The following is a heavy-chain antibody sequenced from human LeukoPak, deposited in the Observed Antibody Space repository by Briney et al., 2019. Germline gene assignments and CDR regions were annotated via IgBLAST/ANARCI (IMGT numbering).Heavy chain of an antibody. D-gene: IGHD6-13*01. V-gene: IGHV3-74*01. CDR1: GFTFCSYW. Sequence: PGGSLRLSCAASGFTFCSYWMHWVRQAPGKGLVWVSRINSDGSSTSYADSVKGRFTISRDNAKNTLYLQMNSLRAEDTAVYYGARDPTWAAADNNWFDPWGQGTLVTVSS. J-gene: IGHJ5*02. CDR2: INSDGSST. CDR3: ARDPTWAAADNNWFDP.